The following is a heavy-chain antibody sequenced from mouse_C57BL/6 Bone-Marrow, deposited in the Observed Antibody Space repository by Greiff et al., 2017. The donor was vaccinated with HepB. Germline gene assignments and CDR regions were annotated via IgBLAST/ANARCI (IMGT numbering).Heavy chain of an antibody. Sequence: EVMLVESGAELVRPGASVKLSCTASGFNIKDDYMHWVKQRPEQGLEWIGWIDPENGDTEYASRFQGKATITADTSSNTAYLQLSSLTSEDTAVYYCNFYYFDYWGQGTTLTVSS. J-gene: IGHJ2*01. CDR3: NFYYFDY. V-gene: IGHV14-4*01. CDR1: GFNIKDDY. CDR2: IDPENGDT.